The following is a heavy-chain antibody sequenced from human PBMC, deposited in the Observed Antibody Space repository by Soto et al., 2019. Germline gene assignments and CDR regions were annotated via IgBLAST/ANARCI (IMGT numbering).Heavy chain of an antibody. J-gene: IGHJ4*02. CDR2: ISGSGGST. D-gene: IGHD3-22*01. V-gene: IGHV3-23*04. Sequence: EVQLVESGGGIVQPGGSLRLSCAASGFTFSSYAMSWVRQAPGKGLEWVSAISGSGGSTYYADSVKGRFTISRDNSKNTLYLQMNSLRAEDTAVYYCAKDPYYYDSSGYYYSQIRRENSEVFYWGQGTLVTVSS. CDR3: AKDPYYYDSSGYYYSQIRRENSEVFY. CDR1: GFTFSSYA.